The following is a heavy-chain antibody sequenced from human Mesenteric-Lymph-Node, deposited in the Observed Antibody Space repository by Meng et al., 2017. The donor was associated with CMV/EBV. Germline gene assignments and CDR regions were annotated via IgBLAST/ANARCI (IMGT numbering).Heavy chain of an antibody. Sequence: GESLKISCAASGFTFSSYWMHWVRQVPGKGLVWVSRINSDGSSTTDADSVKGRFTISRDNAKNTLYLQMNSLRAEDTAVYYCARDLGRFWSGACYGMDVWGQGTTVTVSS. D-gene: IGHD3-3*01. CDR1: GFTFSSYW. J-gene: IGHJ6*02. CDR3: ARDLGRFWSGACYGMDV. V-gene: IGHV3-74*01. CDR2: INSDGSST.